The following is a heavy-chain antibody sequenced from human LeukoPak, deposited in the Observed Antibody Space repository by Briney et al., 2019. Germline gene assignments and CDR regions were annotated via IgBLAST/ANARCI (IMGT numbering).Heavy chain of an antibody. CDR3: ARGPKYQADAFDI. CDR1: GGSISSGGYY. CDR2: IYYSGST. J-gene: IGHJ3*02. Sequence: SETLSLTCTVSGGSISSGGYYWSWIRQHPGKGLEWIGYIYYSGSTYYNPSLKSRVTISVDTSKNQFSLKLSSVTAADTAVYYCARGPKYQADAFDIWGQGTMVTVSS. V-gene: IGHV4-31*03. D-gene: IGHD2-2*01.